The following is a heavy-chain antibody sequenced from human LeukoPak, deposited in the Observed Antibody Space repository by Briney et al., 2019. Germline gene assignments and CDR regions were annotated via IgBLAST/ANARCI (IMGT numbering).Heavy chain of an antibody. CDR2: VDPEDGET. J-gene: IGHJ5*02. D-gene: IGHD6-13*01. V-gene: IGHV1-69-2*01. CDR3: ASGIAAAGT. Sequence: ASVKISCKVSGYTFTDYYMHWVQQAPGKGLEWMGLVDPEDGETIYAEKFQGRVTITADTSTDTAYMELSSLGSEGTGVDYCASGIAAAGTWGQGTLVTVSS. CDR1: GYTFTDYY.